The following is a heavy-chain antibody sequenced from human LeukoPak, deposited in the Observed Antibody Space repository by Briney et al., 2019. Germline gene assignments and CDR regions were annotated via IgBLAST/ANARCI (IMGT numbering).Heavy chain of an antibody. CDR2: IHHSGDT. CDR3: AREDIVVVPADGNAFDI. V-gene: IGHV4-30-2*01. Sequence: KPSETLSLTCTVSGGSISSGDYYWSWIRQPPGKGLEWIGYIHHSGDTYQNPSLKSRVTVSSDTSKNQCSLKLNSVTAADTAVYYCAREDIVVVPADGNAFDIWGQGTMVTVSS. CDR1: GGSISSGDYY. D-gene: IGHD2-2*01. J-gene: IGHJ3*02.